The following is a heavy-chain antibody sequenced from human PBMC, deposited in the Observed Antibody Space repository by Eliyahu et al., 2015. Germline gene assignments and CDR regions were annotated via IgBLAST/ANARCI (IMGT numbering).Heavy chain of an antibody. CDR2: IDWDDAT. Sequence: QVTLRESGPALVKPTETLTLTCAFSGFSLTXRGMSXTWIRQPPGKALEWLALIDWDDATYYSTSLSHRLTISKDTSKNQVVLTMSNMDPVDTATYYCARQRQEVELLPAASLVYSFHYYGLDVWGLGTPVTVSS. J-gene: IGHJ6*02. CDR3: ARQRQEVELLPAASLVYSFHYYGLDV. D-gene: IGHD6-6*01. V-gene: IGHV2-70*01. CDR1: GFSLTXRGMS.